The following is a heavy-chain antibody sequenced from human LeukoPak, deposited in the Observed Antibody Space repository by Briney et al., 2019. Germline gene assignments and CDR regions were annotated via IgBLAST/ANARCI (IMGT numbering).Heavy chain of an antibody. CDR1: GFTFSSYS. D-gene: IGHD6-19*01. V-gene: IGHV3-30*18. Sequence: GGSLRLSCAASGFTFSSYSMSWVRQAPGKGLEWVAVISYDGSNKYYADSVKGRFTISRDNSKNTLYLQMNSLRAEDTAVYYCAKELSSGLDYWGQGTLVTVSS. CDR3: AKELSSGLDY. J-gene: IGHJ4*02. CDR2: ISYDGSNK.